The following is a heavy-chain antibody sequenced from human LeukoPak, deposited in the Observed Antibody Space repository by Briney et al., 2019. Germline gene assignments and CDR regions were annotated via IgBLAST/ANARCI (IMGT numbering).Heavy chain of an antibody. CDR3: ARESHSSSGFDP. D-gene: IGHD6-6*01. CDR1: GYTFTGYY. V-gene: IGHV1-2*02. Sequence: ASVKVSCKASGYTFTGYYMHWVRQAPGQGLEWMGWINPNSGGTNYAQKFQGRVTMTRDTSISTAYMELSRLRPDDTAVYYCARESHSSSGFDPWGQGTLVTVSS. J-gene: IGHJ5*02. CDR2: INPNSGGT.